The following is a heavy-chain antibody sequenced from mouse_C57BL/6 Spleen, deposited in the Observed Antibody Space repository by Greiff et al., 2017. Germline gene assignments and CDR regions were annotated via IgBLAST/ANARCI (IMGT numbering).Heavy chain of an antibody. Sequence: EVKLQESGPVLVKPGASVKMSCKASGYTFTDYYMNWVKQSHGKSLEWIGVINPYNGGTSYNQKFKGKATLTVDKSSSTAYMELNSLTSEDSAVYYCARGDSWFAYWGQGTLVTVSA. J-gene: IGHJ3*01. V-gene: IGHV1-19*01. CDR2: INPYNGGT. CDR1: GYTFTDYY. CDR3: ARGDSWFAY.